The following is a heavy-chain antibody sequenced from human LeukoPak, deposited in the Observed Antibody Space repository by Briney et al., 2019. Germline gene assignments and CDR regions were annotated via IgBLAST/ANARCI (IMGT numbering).Heavy chain of an antibody. Sequence: GGSLRLSCAASEFTFSSYAMSWVRQAPGKGLEWVSAISGSGGTTYYTDSVKGRFTISRDNSKNTLYLQMSSLRAEDTAVYFCVTQGDGYYFGPFDYWGQGTLVTVSS. CDR1: EFTFSSYA. CDR3: VTQGDGYYFGPFDY. CDR2: ISGSGGTT. V-gene: IGHV3-23*01. J-gene: IGHJ4*02. D-gene: IGHD3-22*01.